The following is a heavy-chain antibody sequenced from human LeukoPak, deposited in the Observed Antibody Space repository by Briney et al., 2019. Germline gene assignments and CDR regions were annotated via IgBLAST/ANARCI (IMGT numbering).Heavy chain of an antibody. J-gene: IGHJ4*02. D-gene: IGHD2/OR15-2a*01. CDR3: ATQSSMDAGSVLGY. CDR2: FDPEDGET. Sequence: ASVKVSCKVSGYTLTELSMHWVRQAPGKGLEWMGGFDPEDGETIYAQKFQGRVTMTEDTSTDTAYMELSSLRSEDTAVYYCATQSSMDAGSVLGYWGQGTLVTVSS. V-gene: IGHV1-24*01. CDR1: GYTLTELS.